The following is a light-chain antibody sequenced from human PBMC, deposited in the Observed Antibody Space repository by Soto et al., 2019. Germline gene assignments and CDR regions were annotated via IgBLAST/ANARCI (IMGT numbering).Light chain of an antibody. CDR3: QQRHMWPIT. CDR2: GVS. Sequence: ERVMQQSPVTLSVSPGESVTLSCRASQSVGSNLAWYQQKVGQAPRLVIYGVSTRATGIPARFSGSGSGRQFTLTISSLQSEESAVYYCQQRHMWPITFGKGTRLEIK. V-gene: IGKV3-15*01. J-gene: IGKJ5*01. CDR1: QSVGSN.